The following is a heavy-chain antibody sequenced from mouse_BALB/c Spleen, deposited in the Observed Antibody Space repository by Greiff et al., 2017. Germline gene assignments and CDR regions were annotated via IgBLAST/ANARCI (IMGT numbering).Heavy chain of an antibody. Sequence: EVQLQQSGGGLVQPGGSLKLSCAASGFTFSSYGMSWVRQTPDKRLELVATINSNGGSTYYPDSVKGRFTISRDNAKNTLYLQMSSLKSEDTAMYYCARPDGYYASMDYWGQGTSVTVSS. CDR3: ARPDGYYASMDY. V-gene: IGHV5-6-3*01. CDR1: GFTFSSYG. CDR2: INSNGGST. D-gene: IGHD2-3*01. J-gene: IGHJ4*01.